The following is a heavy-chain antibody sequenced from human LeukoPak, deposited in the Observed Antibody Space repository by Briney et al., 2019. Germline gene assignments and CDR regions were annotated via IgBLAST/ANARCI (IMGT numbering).Heavy chain of an antibody. J-gene: IGHJ5*02. CDR2: IYYSGST. Sequence: SETLSLTCTVSGGSMSSNYWSWIRQPPGKGLEWIGYIYYSGSTNHNPSLKSRVSISVDASKNQFSLRLNSVTAADTAVYYCARDSGGSGYLWFDPWGQGTWSPSPQ. D-gene: IGHD3-3*01. CDR1: GGSMSSNY. CDR3: ARDSGGSGYLWFDP. V-gene: IGHV4-59*01.